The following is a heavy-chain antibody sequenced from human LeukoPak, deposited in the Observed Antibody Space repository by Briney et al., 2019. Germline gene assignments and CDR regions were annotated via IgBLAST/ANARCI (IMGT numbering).Heavy chain of an antibody. D-gene: IGHD4-17*01. CDR3: ARDLYGDYSFDY. CDR1: GFTFSSYN. CDR2: ISGSSSYI. Sequence: GSLRLSCAASGFTFSSYNMNWVRQAPGKGLEWVSSISGSSSYIYYADSVQGRFTISRDNAKNSLYLQTNSLRAEDTAVYYCARDLYGDYSFDYWGQGTLVTVSS. J-gene: IGHJ4*02. V-gene: IGHV3-21*01.